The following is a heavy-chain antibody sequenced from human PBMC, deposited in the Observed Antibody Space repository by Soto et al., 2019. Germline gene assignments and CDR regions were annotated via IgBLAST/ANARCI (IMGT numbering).Heavy chain of an antibody. Sequence: GGSLRLSCAASGFTVGSNYMSWVRQAPGKGLEWVSVIYSGGSTYYADSVKGRFTISRDNSKNTLYLQMNSLRAEDTAVYYCARVRIAALRDAFDIWGQGTMVTVSS. CDR1: GFTVGSNY. D-gene: IGHD6-6*01. CDR2: IYSGGST. J-gene: IGHJ3*02. V-gene: IGHV3-53*01. CDR3: ARVRIAALRDAFDI.